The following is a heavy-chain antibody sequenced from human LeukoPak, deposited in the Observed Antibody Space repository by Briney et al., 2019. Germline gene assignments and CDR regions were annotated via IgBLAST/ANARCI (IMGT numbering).Heavy chain of an antibody. Sequence: GSLRLSCAASGFTFSRYAMHWVRQAPGKGLEWMTLISYGGGNKHYADSVKGRFTISRDNSKHTLYLQMNSMRAVDTAVYYCARGVEYSTGGTDYWGQGTLVTVAS. CDR2: ISYGGGNK. J-gene: IGHJ4*02. CDR1: GFTFSRYA. V-gene: IGHV3-30-3*01. CDR3: ARGVEYSTGGTDY. D-gene: IGHD1-14*01.